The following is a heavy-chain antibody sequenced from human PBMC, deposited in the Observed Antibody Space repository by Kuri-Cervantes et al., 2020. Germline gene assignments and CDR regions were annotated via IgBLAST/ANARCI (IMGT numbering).Heavy chain of an antibody. Sequence: GESLKISCAASGFTFSSYDMHWVRQATGKGLEWVSAIGTAGDTYYPGSVKGRFTISRDNAKNTLYLQMNSLRAEDTAVYYCAKVQVGATLWDAFDIWGQGTMVTVSS. CDR3: AKVQVGATLWDAFDI. D-gene: IGHD1-26*01. J-gene: IGHJ3*02. V-gene: IGHV3-13*01. CDR1: GFTFSSYD. CDR2: IGTAGDT.